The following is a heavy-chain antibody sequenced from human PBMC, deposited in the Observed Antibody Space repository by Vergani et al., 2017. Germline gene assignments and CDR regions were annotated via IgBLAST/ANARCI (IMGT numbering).Heavy chain of an antibody. CDR1: GFTFSSYG. CDR2: IWYDGTNK. CDR3: AILLTQGTGGYDSSGNGAFDI. D-gene: IGHD3-22*01. V-gene: IGHV3-33*08. Sequence: VQLLESGGGLVQPGGSLRLSCAASGFTFSSYGMHWVRQAPGKGLEWVAVIWYDGTNKYYADSVKGRFTISRDNSKNSLYLQMNSLRAEDTAVYYCAILLTQGTGGYDSSGNGAFDIWGQGTMVTVSS. J-gene: IGHJ3*02.